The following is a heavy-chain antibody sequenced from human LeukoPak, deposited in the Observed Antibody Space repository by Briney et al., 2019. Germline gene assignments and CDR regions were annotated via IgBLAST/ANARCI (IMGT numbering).Heavy chain of an antibody. V-gene: IGHV4-59*08. Sequence: SETLSLTCTVSGGSTSSYYWSWLRQPPGKGLEWIGYIYFSGSPNYNPSLKSRGTLSIDTSKNQFSLKLSSVSAADTAVYYCARHGGSYTFDYWGQGTLVTVSS. CDR2: IYFSGSP. D-gene: IGHD1-26*01. CDR1: GGSTSSYY. CDR3: ARHGGSYTFDY. J-gene: IGHJ4*02.